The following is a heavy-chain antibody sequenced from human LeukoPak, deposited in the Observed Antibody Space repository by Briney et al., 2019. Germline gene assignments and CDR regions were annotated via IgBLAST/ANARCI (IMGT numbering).Heavy chain of an antibody. CDR2: ISSSSSYI. Sequence: GGSLRLSCAASGFTFSGYSMNWVRQAPGKGLEWVSSISSSSSYIYYADSVKGRFTISRDNAKNSLYLQMNSLRAEDTAVYYCARVYRFGGATTRYYYMDVWGKGTTVTVSS. CDR1: GFTFSGYS. D-gene: IGHD1-26*01. CDR3: ARVYRFGGATTRYYYMDV. V-gene: IGHV3-21*01. J-gene: IGHJ6*03.